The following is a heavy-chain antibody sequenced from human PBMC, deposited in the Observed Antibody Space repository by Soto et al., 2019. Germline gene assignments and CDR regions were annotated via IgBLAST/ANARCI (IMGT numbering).Heavy chain of an antibody. Sequence: PGESLKISCNVSGYSFISYWIGWVRQVPGKGLGWMGIIYPGDSDTRYSPSFQGQVTISADKSINTAYLQWSSLKASDTAMYYCARIMAASGTGFDYWGQGTLVTVSS. CDR2: IYPGDSDT. CDR3: ARIMAASGTGFDY. V-gene: IGHV5-51*01. J-gene: IGHJ4*02. CDR1: GYSFISYW. D-gene: IGHD3-16*01.